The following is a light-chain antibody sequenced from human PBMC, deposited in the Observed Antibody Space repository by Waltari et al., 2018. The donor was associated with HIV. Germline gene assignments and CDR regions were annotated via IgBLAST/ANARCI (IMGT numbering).Light chain of an antibody. V-gene: IGLV2-14*01. CDR2: EVR. J-gene: IGLJ2*01. Sequence: QSALTQPASVSGSPGQSITTTCPGTSDDIGAYTHVTWYQQYPNGSPKLLIFEVRNRPSGVSGRFSASKSGNTASLTITGLQSDDEADYYCASYTRQISVAFGGGTRVTV. CDR1: SDDIGAYTH. CDR3: ASYTRQISVA.